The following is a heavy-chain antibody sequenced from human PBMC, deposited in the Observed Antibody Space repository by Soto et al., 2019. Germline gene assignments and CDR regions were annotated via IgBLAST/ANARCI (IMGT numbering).Heavy chain of an antibody. J-gene: IGHJ4*02. CDR3: AKSPRGYKVDY. D-gene: IGHD2-2*02. CDR2: ISYDGSNK. CDR1: GFTFSRYG. V-gene: IGHV3-30*18. Sequence: GGSLRLSCAASGFTFSRYGMHWVRQAPGNDLEWVALISYDGSNKYYADSVKGRFTISRDNSKNTLYLQMSSLRPEDTAVYYCAKSPRGYKVDYWGQGTLVTVSS.